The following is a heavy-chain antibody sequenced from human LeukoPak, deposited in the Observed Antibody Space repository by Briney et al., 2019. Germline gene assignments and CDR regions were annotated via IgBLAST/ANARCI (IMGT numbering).Heavy chain of an antibody. J-gene: IGHJ2*01. CDR2: FSSGGSTR. Sequence: AGSLSLSCAASGFTASYSYMSWLRQAPGKGLEWVFYFSSGGSTRSHPDSVKVRITISSDNFNNTLYLQMNSLRAEDTAVYYCAKYSRSWYANWYFNLWGRGTLVTVSS. V-gene: IGHV3-11*01. CDR1: GFTASYSY. CDR3: AKYSRSWYANWYFNL. D-gene: IGHD6-13*01.